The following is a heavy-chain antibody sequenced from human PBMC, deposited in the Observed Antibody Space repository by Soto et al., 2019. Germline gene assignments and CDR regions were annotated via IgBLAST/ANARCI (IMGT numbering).Heavy chain of an antibody. CDR1: GFPFSSYG. J-gene: IGHJ4*02. CDR2: INSDGSST. V-gene: IGHV3-74*01. CDR3: AGDYMAAHAY. D-gene: IGHD2-15*01. Sequence: GGSLRLSCTASGFPFSSYGMHWVRQAPGKGLVWVSRINSDGSSTSYADSVKGRFTISRDNAKNTLYLQMNSLRAEDTAVYYCAGDYMAAHAYWGQGTLVTVSS.